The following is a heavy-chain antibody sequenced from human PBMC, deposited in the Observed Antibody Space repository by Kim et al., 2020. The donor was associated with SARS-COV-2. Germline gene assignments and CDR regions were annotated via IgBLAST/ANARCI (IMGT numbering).Heavy chain of an antibody. J-gene: IGHJ6*02. V-gene: IGHV4-31*03. D-gene: IGHD1-7*01. CDR1: GGSISSGGYY. CDR2: IYYSGST. CDR3: ARSNWNYGTGSYYYYYYGMDV. Sequence: SETLSLTCTVSGGSISSGGYYWSWIRQHPGKGLEWIGYIYYSGSTYYNPSLKSRVTISVDTSKNQFSLKLSSVTAADTAVYYCARSNWNYGTGSYYYYYYGMDVWGQGTTVTVSS.